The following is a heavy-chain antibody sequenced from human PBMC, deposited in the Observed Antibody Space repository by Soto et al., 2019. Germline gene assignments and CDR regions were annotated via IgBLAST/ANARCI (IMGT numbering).Heavy chain of an antibody. J-gene: IGHJ4*02. V-gene: IGHV4-28*01. CDR1: GYSISSSNW. CDR3: SRREIQGPIDY. Sequence: QVQLQESGPGLVKPSDTLSLTCAVSGYSISSSNWWGWIRQPPGKGLEWIGYIYYSGTTYYNPSLQSRVPMSVDTNKNQVSLKLTSGRAVDAGVYYCSRREIQGPIDYWGQGTLGTVSS. CDR2: IYYSGTT. D-gene: IGHD1-26*01.